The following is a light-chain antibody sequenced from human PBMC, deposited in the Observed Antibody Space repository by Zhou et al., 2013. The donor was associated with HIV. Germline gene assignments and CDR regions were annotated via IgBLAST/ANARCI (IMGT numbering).Light chain of an antibody. CDR1: QSVSSY. Sequence: IVMTQSPATLSVSPGERATLSCRASQSVSSYLAWYQQKPGQAPRLLIYDASNRATGIPARFSGSGSGTDFTPTISSLEPEDFAVYYCQQRSNWPLTFGGGTKVEIK. CDR2: DAS. V-gene: IGKV3-11*01. J-gene: IGKJ4*01. CDR3: QQRSNWPLT.